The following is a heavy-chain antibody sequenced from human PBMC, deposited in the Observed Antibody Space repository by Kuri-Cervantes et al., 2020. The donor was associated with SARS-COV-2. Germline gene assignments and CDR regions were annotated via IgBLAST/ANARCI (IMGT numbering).Heavy chain of an antibody. D-gene: IGHD3-3*01. CDR1: GGPIISISYY. J-gene: IGHJ5*02. CDR2: IYYSGIT. V-gene: IGHV4-39*01. Sequence: SETLSLTCTAPGGPIISISYYWGWIRQPPGKGLEWIGSIYYSGITYYNPSLKSRVTISVDTSKNQFSLKLSSVTAADTAVYYCARQMMSSITIFGVVITRNWFDPWGQGTLVTVSS. CDR3: ARQMMSSITIFGVVITRNWFDP.